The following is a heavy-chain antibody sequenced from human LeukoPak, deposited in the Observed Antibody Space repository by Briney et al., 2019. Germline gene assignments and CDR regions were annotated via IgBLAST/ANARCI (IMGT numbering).Heavy chain of an antibody. Sequence: GGSLRLSCAASGFTFSHYWMHWVRQAPGKGLVWVSRIESDGGRTDYADSLRGRFTISRDNSKNTLYLQMNSLRVEDTAVYYCAHRGFGERYDYWGQGTLVTVSS. CDR1: GFTFSHYW. CDR2: IESDGGRT. J-gene: IGHJ4*02. D-gene: IGHD3-10*01. CDR3: AHRGFGERYDY. V-gene: IGHV3-74*01.